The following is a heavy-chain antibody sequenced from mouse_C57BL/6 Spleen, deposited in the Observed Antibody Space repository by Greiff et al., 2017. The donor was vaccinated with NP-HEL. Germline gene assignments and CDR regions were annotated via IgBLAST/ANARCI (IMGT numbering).Heavy chain of an antibody. CDR1: GYTFTDYE. CDR3: TVYGSSYGAMDY. J-gene: IGHJ4*01. V-gene: IGHV1-15*01. D-gene: IGHD1-1*01. Sequence: VQLQQSGAELVRPGASVTLSCKASGYTFTDYEMHWVKQTPVHGLEWIGAIDPETGGTAYNQKFKGKAILTADKSSSTAYMELRSLTSEDSAVYYCTVYGSSYGAMDYWGQGTSVTVSS. CDR2: IDPETGGT.